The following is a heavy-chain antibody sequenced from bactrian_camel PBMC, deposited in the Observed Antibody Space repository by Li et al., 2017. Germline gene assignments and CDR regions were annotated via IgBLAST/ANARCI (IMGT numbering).Heavy chain of an antibody. Sequence: VQLVESGGGLVQPGGSLRLSCATSGFPFSAYDMTWVRQAPGKGLKWISTINSVSSTTCYADSVKGRFTISRDNAKNMVYLQLNSLKTEDTAMYYCTKGVGGTPYNWGQGTQVTVS. CDR3: TKGVGGTPYN. J-gene: IGHJ4*01. V-gene: IGHV3S40*01. D-gene: IGHD6*01. CDR2: INSVSSTT. CDR1: GFPFSAYD.